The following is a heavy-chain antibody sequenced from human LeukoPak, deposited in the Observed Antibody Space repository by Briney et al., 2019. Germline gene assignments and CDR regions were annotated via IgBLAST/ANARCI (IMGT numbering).Heavy chain of an antibody. CDR2: FDPEDGET. D-gene: IGHD4-17*01. J-gene: IGHJ6*02. V-gene: IGHV1-24*01. CDR3: ATDRYGDYARGYYYYGMDV. CDR1: GYTLTELS. Sequence: ASVKVSCKVSGYTLTELSMHWVRQAPGKGLEWMGGFDPEDGETIYAQKFQGRVTMTEDTSTDTAYMELSSLRSEDTTVYYCATDRYGDYARGYYYYGMDVWGQGTTVTVSS.